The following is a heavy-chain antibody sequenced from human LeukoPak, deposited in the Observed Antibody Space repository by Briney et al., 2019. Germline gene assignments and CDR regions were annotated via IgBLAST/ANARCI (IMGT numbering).Heavy chain of an antibody. J-gene: IGHJ4*02. V-gene: IGHV3-30*03. D-gene: IGHD3-16*01. CDR2: ISFDGSKR. Sequence: GGSLRLSCAASGFTFNSSGMHWVRQAPGKGLEWVAMISFDGSKRYYADSVKGRFTVSRDNSKNTLYLQMNSLRAEDTAVYYCARVYDYAWGSYTNWGQGTLVTVSS. CDR1: GFTFNSSG. CDR3: ARVYDYAWGSYTN.